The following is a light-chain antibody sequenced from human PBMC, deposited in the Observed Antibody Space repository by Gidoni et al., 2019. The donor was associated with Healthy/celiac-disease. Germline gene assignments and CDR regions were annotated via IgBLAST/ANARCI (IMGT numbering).Light chain of an antibody. V-gene: IGLV2-14*03. Sequence: QSALTQPASVSGSPGQSITISCPGTSSDVGGYNYVSWYQQHPGKAPKLLIYDVSNRPSGVSNRFSGSKSGNTASLTISELQAEDEADYYCSSYTSSSTPVVFGGGTKLTVL. CDR2: DVS. CDR3: SSYTSSSTPVV. CDR1: SSDVGGYNY. J-gene: IGLJ2*01.